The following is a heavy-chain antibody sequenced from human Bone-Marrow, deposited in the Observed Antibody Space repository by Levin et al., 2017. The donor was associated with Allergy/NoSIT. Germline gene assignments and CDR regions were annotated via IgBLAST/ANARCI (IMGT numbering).Heavy chain of an antibody. CDR1: GSSISSPSYY. CDR3: ARYSALGTKESSDGFDV. Sequence: PSETLSLTCTVSGSSISSPSYYWGWIRQPPGKGLEWIASIYDSGSTHYNPSLESRVTILVDTDKNQFSLKLNSVTAADSAVYYCARYSALGTKESSDGFDVWGRGTMVTVSS. D-gene: IGHD3-16*01. CDR2: IYDSGST. V-gene: IGHV4-39*01. J-gene: IGHJ3*01.